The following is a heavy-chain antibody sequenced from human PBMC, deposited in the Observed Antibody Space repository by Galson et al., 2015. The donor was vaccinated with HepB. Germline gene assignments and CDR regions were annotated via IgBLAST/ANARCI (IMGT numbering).Heavy chain of an antibody. CDR1: GYTFTSYY. J-gene: IGHJ4*02. V-gene: IGHV1-46*03. CDR2: INPSGGST. D-gene: IGHD2-2*01. CDR3: ARARETCSSTSCYYYFDY. Sequence: SCKASGYTFTSYYMHWVRQAPGQGLEWMGIINPSGGSTSYAQKFQGRVTMTRDTSTSTVYMELSSLRSEDTAVYYCARARETCSSTSCYYYFDYWGQGTLVTVSS.